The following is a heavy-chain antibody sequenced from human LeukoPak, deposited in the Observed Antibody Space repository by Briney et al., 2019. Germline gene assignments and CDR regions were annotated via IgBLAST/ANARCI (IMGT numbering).Heavy chain of an antibody. V-gene: IGHV4-31*03. J-gene: IGHJ3*02. CDR1: GGSISSGGYY. D-gene: IGHD4-23*01. CDR2: IYYSGST. CDR3: ARDYGGNGDDAFDI. Sequence: SQTLSLTCTVSGGSISSGGYYRSWIRQHPGKGLEWIGYIYYSGSTYYNPSLKSRVTISVDTSKNQFSLKLSSVTAADTAVYYCARDYGGNGDDAFDIWGQGTMVTVSS.